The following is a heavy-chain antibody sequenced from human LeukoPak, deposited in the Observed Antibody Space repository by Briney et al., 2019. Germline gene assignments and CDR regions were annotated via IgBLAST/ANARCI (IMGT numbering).Heavy chain of an antibody. D-gene: IGHD6-6*01. J-gene: IGHJ3*02. CDR1: GFTFSSYS. CDR2: ISSSSSTI. Sequence: HPGGSLRLSCAASGFTFSSYSMNWVRQAPGKGLEWVSYISSSSSTIYYADSVKGRFTISRDNAKNSLYLQMNSLSAEDTAVYYCARDPYGSSFPDAFDIWGQGTMVTVSS. V-gene: IGHV3-48*01. CDR3: ARDPYGSSFPDAFDI.